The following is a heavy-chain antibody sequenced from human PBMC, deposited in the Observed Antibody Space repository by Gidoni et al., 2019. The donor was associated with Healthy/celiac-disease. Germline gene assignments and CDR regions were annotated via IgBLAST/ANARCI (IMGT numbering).Heavy chain of an antibody. CDR2: IIPIFGTA. J-gene: IGHJ5*02. CDR3: ARSPGYCSGGSCLNWFDP. V-gene: IGHV1-69*01. D-gene: IGHD2-15*01. Sequence: QVQLEQSGAEVKKPGSSVKVSCKASGGTFSSYAISWVRQAPGQGLEWMGGIIPIFGTANYAQKFQGRVTITADESTSTAYMELSSLRSEDTAVYYCARSPGYCSGGSCLNWFDPWGQGTLVTVSS. CDR1: GGTFSSYA.